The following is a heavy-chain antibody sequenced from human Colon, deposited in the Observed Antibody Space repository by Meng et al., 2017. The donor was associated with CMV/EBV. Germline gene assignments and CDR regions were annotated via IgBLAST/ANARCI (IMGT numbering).Heavy chain of an antibody. CDR2: IRPNSGDT. CDR1: GYTFTGYY. Sequence: ASVKVSCKASGYTFTGYYLNWVRQAPGQGLEWMGWIRPNSGDTNYAQKFQGRVTMTRDTSISTAYMELSSLRSEDTAVYYCARGSNNWGSSFDYWGQGTLVTVSS. D-gene: IGHD7-27*01. V-gene: IGHV1-2*02. J-gene: IGHJ4*02. CDR3: ARGSNNWGSSFDY.